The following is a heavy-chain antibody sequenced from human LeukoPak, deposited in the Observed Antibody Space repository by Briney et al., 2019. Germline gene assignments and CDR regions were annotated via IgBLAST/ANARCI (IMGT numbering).Heavy chain of an antibody. D-gene: IGHD3-16*01. CDR1: GGSINNLF. CDR3: AIEGPLGKYYDY. V-gene: IGHV4-59*01. Sequence: SETLSLTCTVSGGSINNLFRTWIRQPPGKGLEWIGYFSYSGGTTYNPSLKSRVTISIDTSKNQFSLNLNSVTAADTSVYYCAIEGPLGKYYDYWGPGTLVTVSS. CDR2: FSYSGGT. J-gene: IGHJ4*02.